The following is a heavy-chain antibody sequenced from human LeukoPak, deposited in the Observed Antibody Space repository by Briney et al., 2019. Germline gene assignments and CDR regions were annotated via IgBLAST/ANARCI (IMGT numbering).Heavy chain of an antibody. CDR3: ARIRDGYNDAYDI. CDR1: GYTFTSYY. D-gene: IGHD5-24*01. CDR2: INPSGGST. J-gene: IGHJ3*02. V-gene: IGHV1-46*01. Sequence: ASVKVSCKASGYTFTSYYMHWVRQAPGQELEWMGIINPSGGSTNYAQNFQGRVTMTRDTSASTVYMELSSLRSEDTAIYYCARIRDGYNDAYDIWGQGTVVTVPS.